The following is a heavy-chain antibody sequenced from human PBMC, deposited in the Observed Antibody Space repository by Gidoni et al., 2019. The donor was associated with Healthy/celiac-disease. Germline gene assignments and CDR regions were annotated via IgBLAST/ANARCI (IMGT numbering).Heavy chain of an antibody. Sequence: EVQLVESGGGLVKPGGSLRLSCAASGFTFSSYSMTWVRQAPGKGLEWVSSISSSSSYIYYADSVKGRFTISRDNAKNSLYLQMNSLRAEDTAVYYCARVGGGSITIFGVVDYWGQGTLVTVSS. D-gene: IGHD3-3*01. J-gene: IGHJ4*02. CDR1: GFTFSSYS. CDR2: ISSSSSYI. CDR3: ARVGGGSITIFGVVDY. V-gene: IGHV3-21*01.